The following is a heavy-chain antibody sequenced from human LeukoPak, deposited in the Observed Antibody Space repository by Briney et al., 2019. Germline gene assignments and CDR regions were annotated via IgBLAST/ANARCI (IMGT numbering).Heavy chain of an antibody. CDR3: ARAGGFGEFFDS. CDR1: GFTFSDYY. V-gene: IGHV3-11*01. D-gene: IGHD3-10*01. CDR2: ISSSGSTT. Sequence: GGSLRLSCAASGFTFSDYYMTWIRQAPGKGLEWLSYISSSGSTTYYADSLKGRFTISRDNAKNSLYLQINSLRAEDTAVYYCARAGGFGEFFDSWGQGTLVTVSS. J-gene: IGHJ4*02.